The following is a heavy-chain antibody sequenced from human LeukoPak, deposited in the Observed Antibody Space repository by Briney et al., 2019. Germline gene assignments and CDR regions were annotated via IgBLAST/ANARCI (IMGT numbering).Heavy chain of an antibody. CDR2: SRNKAKSYTT. Sequence: GGSLRLSCAVSGFTFSDHFLDWVRQAPGKGLEWVGRSRNKAKSYTTEYAASVKGRFTISRDDSKNSLYLQMNSLETEDTAVYYRVRVGSVSGSDYLDYWGQGTLVTVSS. V-gene: IGHV3-72*01. J-gene: IGHJ4*02. D-gene: IGHD6-19*01. CDR1: GFTFSDHF. CDR3: VRVGSVSGSDYLDY.